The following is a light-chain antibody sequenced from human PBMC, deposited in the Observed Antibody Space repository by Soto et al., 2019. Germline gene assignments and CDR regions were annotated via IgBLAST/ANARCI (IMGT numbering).Light chain of an antibody. Sequence: QSVLTQPPSASGTPGQRVTISCSGSSSNVGSNTVNWYQQLPGTAPKLLIYSNNQRPSGVPERFSGSKSGTSASLAIRGIQSGDEADYYCAAWDDSLNAYVFATGTKVTVL. CDR2: SNN. J-gene: IGLJ1*01. V-gene: IGLV1-44*01. CDR1: SSNVGSNT. CDR3: AAWDDSLNAYV.